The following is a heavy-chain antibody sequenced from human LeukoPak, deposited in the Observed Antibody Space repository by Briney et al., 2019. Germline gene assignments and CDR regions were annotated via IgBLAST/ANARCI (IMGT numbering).Heavy chain of an antibody. J-gene: IGHJ4*02. V-gene: IGHV1-69*04. CDR1: GGTFSSYA. Sequence: GASVKVSCKASGGTFSSYAISWVRQAPGQGLEWMGRIIPIFGIANYAQKFQGRVTITADKSTSTAYMELSSLRSEDTAVYYCASLGGSPTGGYYSDYWGQGTLVTVSS. CDR3: ASLGGSPTGGYYSDY. CDR2: IIPIFGIA. D-gene: IGHD1-26*01.